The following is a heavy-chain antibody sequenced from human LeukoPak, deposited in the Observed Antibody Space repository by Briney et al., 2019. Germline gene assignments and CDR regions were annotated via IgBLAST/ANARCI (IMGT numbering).Heavy chain of an antibody. V-gene: IGHV3-15*01. Sequence: GGSLRLSCAASGFTFSNAWMSWVRQAPGKGLEWVGRIKSKTDGGTTDYAAPVKGRFTISRDDSKNTLYLQMNSLETEDTAVYYCTTAVVRGVRVWSGDAFDIWGRGTMVTVSS. D-gene: IGHD3-10*01. CDR3: TTAVVRGVRVWSGDAFDI. CDR1: GFTFSNAW. CDR2: IKSKTDGGTT. J-gene: IGHJ3*02.